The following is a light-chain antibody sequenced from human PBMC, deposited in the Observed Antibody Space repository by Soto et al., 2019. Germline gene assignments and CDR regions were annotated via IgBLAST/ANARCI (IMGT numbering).Light chain of an antibody. CDR1: ISDVGGYNH. Sequence: QSALTQPPSASGSPGQSVTISCAGSISDVGGYNHVSWYQQHPGKAPKLLIYEVTKRPSGVPARFSGPKSGNTASLTVSGLQGDDEADYYCSSYAGTNNVIFGGGTKLTVL. J-gene: IGLJ2*01. CDR2: EVT. V-gene: IGLV2-8*01. CDR3: SSYAGTNNVI.